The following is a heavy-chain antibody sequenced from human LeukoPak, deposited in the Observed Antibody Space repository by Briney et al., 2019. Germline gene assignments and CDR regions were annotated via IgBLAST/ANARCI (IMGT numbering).Heavy chain of an antibody. CDR3: ARGGYSSYMDA. D-gene: IGHD5-18*01. J-gene: IGHJ6*03. CDR2: INPSGGST. V-gene: IGHV1-46*01. Sequence: GASVKVSCRASGYTFTSYYLHWVRQAPGQGPEWMGMINPSGGSTTYAQKFQGRVTMTRDTSTSTVYMELSSLRSEDTAVYYCARGGYSSYMDAWGKGTTVTVSS. CDR1: GYTFTSYY.